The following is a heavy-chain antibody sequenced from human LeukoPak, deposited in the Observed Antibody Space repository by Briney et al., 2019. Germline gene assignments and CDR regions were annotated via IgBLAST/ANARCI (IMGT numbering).Heavy chain of an antibody. Sequence: GGSLRLSCAASGFTFSSYAMSWVRRAPGKGLEWVSAISGSGGSTYYADSVKGRFTISRDNSKNTLYLQMNSLRAEDTAVYYCAKAFMYGSGPLDYFDYWGQGTLVTVSS. CDR1: GFTFSSYA. CDR2: ISGSGGST. D-gene: IGHD3-10*01. V-gene: IGHV3-23*01. CDR3: AKAFMYGSGPLDYFDY. J-gene: IGHJ4*02.